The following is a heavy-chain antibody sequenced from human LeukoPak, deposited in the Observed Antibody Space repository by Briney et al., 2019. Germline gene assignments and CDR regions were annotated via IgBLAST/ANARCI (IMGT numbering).Heavy chain of an antibody. V-gene: IGHV1-18*01. D-gene: IGHD3-16*02. CDR2: ISGYNGNT. CDR1: GYTFTSHG. CDR3: ARDRPTMITFGGVIIAAY. Sequence: ASVNVSCKASGYTFTSHGINWVRQAPGQGLEWMGWISGYNGNTDYAQKFQGRVTMTTDRSTNTVYLELRSLRSDDTAVYYCARDRPTMITFGGVIIAAYWGQGTLVSVSS. J-gene: IGHJ4*02.